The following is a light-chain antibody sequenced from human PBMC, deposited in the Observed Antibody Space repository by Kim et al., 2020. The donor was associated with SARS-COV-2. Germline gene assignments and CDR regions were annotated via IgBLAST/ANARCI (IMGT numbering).Light chain of an antibody. CDR1: NIGSNS. V-gene: IGLV3-21*04. CDR2: YDS. Sequence: VAAGKTARITCGRNNIGSNSVHWYQQKPGQAPVLVIYYDSDRPSGIPERFSGSNPGNTATLTISRVEAGDEADYYCQVWDSSSLVFGGGTQLTVL. CDR3: QVWDSSSLV. J-gene: IGLJ3*02.